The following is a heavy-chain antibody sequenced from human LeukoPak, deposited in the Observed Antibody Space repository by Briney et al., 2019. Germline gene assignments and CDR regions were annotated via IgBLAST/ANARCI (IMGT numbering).Heavy chain of an antibody. CDR2: ISYDGSKK. CDR1: GFTFSSYA. J-gene: IGHJ6*02. CDR3: ARDRWYSGWSQRGAYYYYYGMDV. Sequence: GGSLRLSCAASGFTFSSYAMHWVRQAPGKGLEWVTAISYDGSKKYYTDSVKGRFTISRDNSKNTLYLQMYSLRAEDTAVYYCARDRWYSGWSQRGAYYYYYGMDVWGQGTTVTVSS. V-gene: IGHV3-30-3*01. D-gene: IGHD6-19*01.